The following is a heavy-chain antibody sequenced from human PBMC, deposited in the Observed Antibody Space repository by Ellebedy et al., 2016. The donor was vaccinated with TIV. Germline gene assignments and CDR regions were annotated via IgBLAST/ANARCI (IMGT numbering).Heavy chain of an antibody. J-gene: IGHJ4*02. V-gene: IGHV3-48*04. CDR3: ARLADLWFGEIFD. D-gene: IGHD3-10*01. CDR2: INSASSSS. Sequence: GESLKISCAASGFTFSIYSMNWVRQAPGKGLEWVSYINSASSSSYYADSVKGRFTISRDNAKHSLYLEMSGLRLEDTAVYYCARLADLWFGEIFDWGQGTLVTVSS. CDR1: GFTFSIYS.